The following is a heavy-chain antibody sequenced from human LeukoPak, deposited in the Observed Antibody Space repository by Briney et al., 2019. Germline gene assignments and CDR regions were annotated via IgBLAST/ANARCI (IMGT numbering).Heavy chain of an antibody. CDR3: ARVGIETATIFHY. D-gene: IGHD5-24*01. V-gene: IGHV3-74*01. CDR1: GFTFSSYW. Sequence: GGSLRLSCAASGFTFSSYWMSWVRQAPGKGLVWVSRINSDGSSTNYADSVKGRFTISRDNAKNTLYLQMNSLRVEDTAVYYCARVGIETATIFHYWGQGTLVTVSS. CDR2: INSDGSST. J-gene: IGHJ4*02.